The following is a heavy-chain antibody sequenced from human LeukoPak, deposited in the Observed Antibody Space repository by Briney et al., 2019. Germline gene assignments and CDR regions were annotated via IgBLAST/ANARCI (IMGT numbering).Heavy chain of an antibody. CDR3: AKDPTTYYDSSGYGRYNWFDP. J-gene: IGHJ5*02. V-gene: IGHV3-23*01. D-gene: IGHD3-22*01. Sequence: GGSLRLSCAASGFTFSSYAMSWVRQAPGTGMELVSGISGSGGSTYYADFVKGRFTISRDNSKNKLYLQMNSLRAEDTAVYYCAKDPTTYYDSSGYGRYNWFDPWGQGTLVTVSS. CDR2: ISGSGGST. CDR1: GFTFSSYA.